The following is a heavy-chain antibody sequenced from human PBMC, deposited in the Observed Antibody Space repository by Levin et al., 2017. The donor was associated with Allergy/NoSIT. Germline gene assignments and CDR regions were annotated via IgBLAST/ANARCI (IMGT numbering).Heavy chain of an antibody. CDR1: GFTFSTYA. V-gene: IGHV3-30-3*01. Sequence: RPGGSLRLSCAASGFTFSTYAIHWVRQAPGKGLEWVAVISYDGSNKYYADSVKGRFTISRDNSKNTLYLQMNSLRVEDTAVYYCARGAPPDYWGQGTLVTVSS. CDR3: ARGAPPDY. CDR2: ISYDGSNK. D-gene: IGHD3-16*01. J-gene: IGHJ4*02.